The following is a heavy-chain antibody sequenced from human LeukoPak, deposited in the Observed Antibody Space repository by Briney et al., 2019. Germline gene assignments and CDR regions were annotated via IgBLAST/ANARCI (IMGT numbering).Heavy chain of an antibody. CDR1: GFTFSSYG. CDR3: AKLPTTVTTNLAFDI. CDR2: ISYDGSNK. Sequence: PGRSLRLSCAASGFTFSSYGMHWVRQAPGKGLEWVAVISYDGSNKYYADSVKGRFTISRDNSKNTLYLQMNSLRAEDTAVYYCAKLPTTVTTNLAFDIWGQGTMVTVSS. V-gene: IGHV3-30*18. J-gene: IGHJ3*02. D-gene: IGHD4-17*01.